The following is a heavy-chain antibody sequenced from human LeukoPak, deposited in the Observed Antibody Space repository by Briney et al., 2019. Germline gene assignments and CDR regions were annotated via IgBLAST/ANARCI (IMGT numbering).Heavy chain of an antibody. V-gene: IGHV1-69*13. CDR2: IIPIFGTA. CDR1: GGTFSSYA. Sequence: GASVKVSCKASGGTFSSYAISWVRQAPGQGLEWMGGIIPIFGTASYAQKFQGRVTITADESTSTAYMELSSLRSEDTAVYYCARPDYDSSGYYFSYYYGMDVWGQGTTVTVSS. CDR3: ARPDYDSSGYYFSYYYGMDV. J-gene: IGHJ6*02. D-gene: IGHD3-22*01.